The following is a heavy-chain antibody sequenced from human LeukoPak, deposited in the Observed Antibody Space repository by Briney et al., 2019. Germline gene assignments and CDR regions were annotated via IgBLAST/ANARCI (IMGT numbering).Heavy chain of an antibody. J-gene: IGHJ6*03. Sequence: SETPSLTCSVSGGSISNYYWSWIRQPPGKGLEWIGYIYNSGSTNYNPSLTRRVTISVATSTNQFSLNLSSVTATDTAVYYCARTLGIVAARDYYYMDVWGKGTTVTVSS. V-gene: IGHV4-4*08. CDR1: GGSISNYY. D-gene: IGHD1-26*01. CDR2: IYNSGST. CDR3: ARTLGIVAARDYYYMDV.